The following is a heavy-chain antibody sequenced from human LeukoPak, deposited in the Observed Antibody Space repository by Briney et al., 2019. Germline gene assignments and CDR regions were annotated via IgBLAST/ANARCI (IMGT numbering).Heavy chain of an antibody. D-gene: IGHD6-13*01. J-gene: IGHJ3*02. CDR2: IDPRDSYI. CDR1: GYRFSSYW. Sequence: PGESLKISCKGSGYRFSSYWISWVRQMPGKGLEWMGRIDPRDSYINYSPSFQGHFTISADKSISTAYLRWSSLKASDTAIYYCARDGYGDMWGQGTMVTVSS. V-gene: IGHV5-10-1*01. CDR3: ARDGYGDM.